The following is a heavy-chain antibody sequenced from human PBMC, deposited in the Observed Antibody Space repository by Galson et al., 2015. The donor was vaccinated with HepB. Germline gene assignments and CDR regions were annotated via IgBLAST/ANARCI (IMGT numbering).Heavy chain of an antibody. V-gene: IGHV3-23*01. D-gene: IGHD5-18*01. CDR1: GFTFNNYA. J-gene: IGHJ1*01. CDR3: GKDEVADTAMVIEH. Sequence: SLRLSCAASGFTFNNYAMNWLRQAPGKGLEWLSVISDRGTYTAYADSVKGRFAISRDNSKDTVFLQMTSLGVEDTAVYFCGKDEVADTAMVIEHWSQGALVSVSS. CDR2: ISDRGTYT.